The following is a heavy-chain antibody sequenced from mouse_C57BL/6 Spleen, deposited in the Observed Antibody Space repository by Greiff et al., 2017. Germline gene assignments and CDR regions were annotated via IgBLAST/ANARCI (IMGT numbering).Heavy chain of an antibody. Sequence: VQRVESEGGLVQPGSSMKLSCTASGFTFSDYYMAWVRQVPEKGLEWVANINYDGSSTYYLDSLKSRFIISRDNAKNILYLQMSSLKSEDTATYYCARDGGLAEGAMDYWGQGTSVTVSS. CDR2: INYDGSST. V-gene: IGHV5-16*01. CDR3: ARDGGLAEGAMDY. CDR1: GFTFSDYY. D-gene: IGHD3-3*01. J-gene: IGHJ4*01.